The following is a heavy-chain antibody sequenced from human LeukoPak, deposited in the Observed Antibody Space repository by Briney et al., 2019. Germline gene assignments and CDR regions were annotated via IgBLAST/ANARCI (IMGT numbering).Heavy chain of an antibody. Sequence: KSSETLSLTCAVYGGSFSGYYWSWIRQPPGKGLEWIGEINHSGSTNYNPSLKSRVTISVDTSKNQFSLKLSSVTAADTAVYYCAGQHPRNTVDFWGQGTLVTVSS. V-gene: IGHV4-34*01. D-gene: IGHD2/OR15-2a*01. CDR2: INHSGST. CDR1: GGSFSGYY. J-gene: IGHJ4*02. CDR3: AGQHPRNTVDF.